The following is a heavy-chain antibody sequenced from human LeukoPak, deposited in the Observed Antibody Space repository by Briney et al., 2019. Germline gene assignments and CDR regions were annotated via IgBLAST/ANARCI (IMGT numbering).Heavy chain of an antibody. J-gene: IGHJ4*02. CDR3: AKDNRRHYASGPNPDSLH. CDR1: GFTFNRYW. Sequence: GGSLRLSCAASGFTFNRYWMHWVRQAPGKGLVWVSGISWNSGSIDYADSVKGRFTISRDNAKNSLYLQMNSLRVEDTAFYYCAKDNRRHYASGPNPDSLHWGQGALVTVSS. V-gene: IGHV3-9*01. D-gene: IGHD2-2*01. CDR2: ISWNSGSI.